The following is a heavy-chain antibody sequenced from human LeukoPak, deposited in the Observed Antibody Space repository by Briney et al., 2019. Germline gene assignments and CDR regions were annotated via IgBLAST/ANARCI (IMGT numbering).Heavy chain of an antibody. CDR2: INTNTGNP. CDR1: GYTFTSYA. V-gene: IGHV7-4-1*02. Sequence: GASVKVSCKASGYTFTSYAMNWVRQAPGQGLEWMGWINTNTGNPTYAQGFTGRFVFSLDTSVSTAYLQISSLKAEDTTVYYCARDAEVQWLKTFDYWGQGTLVTVSS. CDR3: ARDAEVQWLKTFDY. J-gene: IGHJ4*02. D-gene: IGHD6-19*01.